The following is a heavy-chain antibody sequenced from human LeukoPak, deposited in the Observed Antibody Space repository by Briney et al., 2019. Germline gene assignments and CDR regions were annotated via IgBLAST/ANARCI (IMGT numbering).Heavy chain of an antibody. D-gene: IGHD6-6*01. V-gene: IGHV3-23*01. CDR3: AKDRAQQLVERDLSEYFQH. J-gene: IGHJ1*01. CDR1: GFTFSSYA. Sequence: GGSLRLSCAASGFTFSSYAMSWVRQAPGKGLEWVSAISGSGGSTYYADSVKGRFTISRDNSKNTLYLQMNSLRAEDTAVYYYAKDRAQQLVERDLSEYFQHWGQGTLVTVSS. CDR2: ISGSGGST.